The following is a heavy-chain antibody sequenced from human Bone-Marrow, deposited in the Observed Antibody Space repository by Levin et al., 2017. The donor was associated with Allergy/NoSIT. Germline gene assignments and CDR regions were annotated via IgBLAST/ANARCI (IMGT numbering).Heavy chain of an antibody. Sequence: SETLSLTCTVSGGSISSNYWSWIRQSPGKGLEWLAYMHHSGSPNYNPSLKSRVTISIDTSKNQFALRLSSVTAADTAVYYCARHGIAESGTDNYFDPWGQGTLVTVSS. CDR2: MHHSGSP. V-gene: IGHV4-59*08. D-gene: IGHD6-13*01. CDR1: GGSISSNY. CDR3: ARHGIAESGTDNYFDP. J-gene: IGHJ5*02.